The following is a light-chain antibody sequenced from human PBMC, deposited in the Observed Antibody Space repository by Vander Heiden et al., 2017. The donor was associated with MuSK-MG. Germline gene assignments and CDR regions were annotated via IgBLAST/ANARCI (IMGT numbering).Light chain of an antibody. V-gene: IGKV3-20*01. CDR3: QQYGSSPL. Sequence: DIVLTPSPGTLSLSPGERATLSCRASQSVSSSYLAWYQQKPGQAPRLLIYGASSRATGIPDRFSGSGSGTDFTLTISRLEPEDFAVYYCQQYGSSPLFGQGTKLEIK. CDR1: QSVSSSY. J-gene: IGKJ2*01. CDR2: GAS.